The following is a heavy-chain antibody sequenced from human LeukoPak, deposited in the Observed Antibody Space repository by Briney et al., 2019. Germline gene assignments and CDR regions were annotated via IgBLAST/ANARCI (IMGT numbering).Heavy chain of an antibody. CDR3: ATAPTEDGDGSSPGY. Sequence: GGSLRLSCAASGFTFSSYAMSWVRQAPGKGLEWVSAISGSGGSTYYADSVKGRFTISRGNSKNTLYLQMNSLRAEDTAVYYCATAPTEDGDGSSPGYWGQGTLVTVSS. J-gene: IGHJ4*02. V-gene: IGHV3-23*01. CDR1: GFTFSSYA. CDR2: ISGSGGST. D-gene: IGHD2-21*01.